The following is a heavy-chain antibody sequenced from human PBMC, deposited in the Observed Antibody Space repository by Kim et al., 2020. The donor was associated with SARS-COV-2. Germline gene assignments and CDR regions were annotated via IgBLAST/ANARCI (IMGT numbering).Heavy chain of an antibody. CDR1: GFTFSNAW. CDR2: IKSKTDGGTT. D-gene: IGHD1-1*01. V-gene: IGHV3-15*01. CDR3: WLSPNEYYYYGMDV. J-gene: IGHJ6*02. Sequence: GGSLRLSCAASGFTFSNAWMSWVRQAPGKGLEWVGRIKSKTDGGTTDYAAPVKGRFTISRDDSKNTLYLQMNSLKTEDTAVYYCWLSPNEYYYYGMDVWGQGTTVTVSS.